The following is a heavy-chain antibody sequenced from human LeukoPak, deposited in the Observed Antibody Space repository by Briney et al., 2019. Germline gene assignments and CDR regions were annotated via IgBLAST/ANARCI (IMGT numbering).Heavy chain of an antibody. V-gene: IGHV4-61*02. D-gene: IGHD6-19*01. CDR2: IYTSGST. CDR3: ASRPIPVDIFDS. J-gene: IGHJ4*02. Sequence: SETLSLTCTVSGGSISSGSYYWSWIRQPAGKGLEWIGRIYTSGSTNYNPSLRSRVIMSVDTSNNQLSLKLSSVTAADTAVYYCASRPIPVDIFDSWGQGTLVTVSS. CDR1: GGSISSGSYY.